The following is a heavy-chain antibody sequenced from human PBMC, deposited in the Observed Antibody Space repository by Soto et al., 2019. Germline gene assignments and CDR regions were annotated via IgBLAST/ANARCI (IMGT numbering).Heavy chain of an antibody. CDR3: AGGHFAFWSGYYYWFDP. Sequence: GASVKISSKASGSTFTSYGISWVRQAPGQGLEWMGWISAYNGNTNYAQKLQGRVTMTTDTSTSTAYMALRSLRSDQTALYYSAGGHFAFWSGYYYWFDPWGQESLGTVSS. D-gene: IGHD3-3*01. V-gene: IGHV1-18*04. CDR1: GSTFTSYG. J-gene: IGHJ5*01. CDR2: ISAYNGNT.